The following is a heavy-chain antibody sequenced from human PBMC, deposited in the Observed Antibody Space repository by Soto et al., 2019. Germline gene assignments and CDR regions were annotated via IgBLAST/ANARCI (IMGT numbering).Heavy chain of an antibody. CDR3: ASSGVATTRPSYFDY. V-gene: IGHV3-33*08. Sequence: GGSLRLSCAASGFIFSNAWINWVRQAPGKGLEWVAVIWYDGSNKYYADSVKGRFTISRDNSKNTLYLQMNSLRAEDTAVYYCASSGVATTRPSYFDYWGQGTLVTVSS. J-gene: IGHJ4*02. CDR2: IWYDGSNK. D-gene: IGHD5-12*01. CDR1: GFIFSNAW.